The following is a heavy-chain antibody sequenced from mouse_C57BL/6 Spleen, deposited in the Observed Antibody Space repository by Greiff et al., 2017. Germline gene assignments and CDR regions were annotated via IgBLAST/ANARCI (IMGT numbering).Heavy chain of an antibody. CDR2: ISDGGSYT. CDR1: GFTFSSYA. Sequence: EVKLMESGGGLVKPGGSLKLSCAASGFTFSSYAMSWVRQTPEKRLEWVATISDGGSYTYYPDNVKGRFTISRDNAKNNLYLQMSHLKSEDTAMYYCAREKYGSRNFFAYWGQGTLVTVSA. D-gene: IGHD1-1*01. CDR3: AREKYGSRNFFAY. J-gene: IGHJ3*01. V-gene: IGHV5-4*01.